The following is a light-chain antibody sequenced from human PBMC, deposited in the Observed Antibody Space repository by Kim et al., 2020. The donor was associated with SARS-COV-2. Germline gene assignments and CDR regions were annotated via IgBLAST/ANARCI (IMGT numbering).Light chain of an antibody. CDR1: SLRSYY. CDR2: GRN. CDR3: KSRDSSGNVV. Sequence: SSELTQDPAVSVALGQTVRITCQGDSLRSYYASWYQQKPGQAPVLVIYGRNNRPSGIPDRFSGSTSGNTASLTITGAQAEDEADYYCKSRDSSGNVVFCGGTKLNVL. V-gene: IGLV3-19*01. J-gene: IGLJ2*01.